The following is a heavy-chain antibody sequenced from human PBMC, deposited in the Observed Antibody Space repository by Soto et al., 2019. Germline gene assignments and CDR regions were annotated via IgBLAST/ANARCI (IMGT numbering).Heavy chain of an antibody. Sequence: QVQLVESAGGVVQPGRSLRLSCAASGFTFSSFGMHWVRQAPGKGLEWVAVISYDGSNKYYADSVKGRFTISRDNSKNTLYLQMNSLRAEDTAVYYCAKDQAIAVAPDYWGQGTLVTVSS. CDR3: AKDQAIAVAPDY. CDR2: ISYDGSNK. D-gene: IGHD6-19*01. J-gene: IGHJ4*02. V-gene: IGHV3-30*18. CDR1: GFTFSSFG.